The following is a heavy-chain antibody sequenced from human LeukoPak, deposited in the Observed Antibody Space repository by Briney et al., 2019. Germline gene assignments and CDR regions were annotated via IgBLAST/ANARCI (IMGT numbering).Heavy chain of an antibody. Sequence: SETLSLTCTVSGGSISSSSHYWGWIRQPPWKGLEWLGSIYYSGSTYYNPSLKSRVTISVDTSKNQFSLKLSSVTAADTAVYYCARRLAAAGNEFFDYWGQGTLVTVSS. J-gene: IGHJ4*02. CDR3: ARRLAAAGNEFFDY. V-gene: IGHV4-39*01. CDR2: IYYSGST. CDR1: GGSISSSSHY. D-gene: IGHD6-13*01.